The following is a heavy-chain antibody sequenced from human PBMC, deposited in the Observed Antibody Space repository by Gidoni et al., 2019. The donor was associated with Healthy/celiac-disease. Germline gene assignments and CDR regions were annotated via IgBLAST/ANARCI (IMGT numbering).Heavy chain of an antibody. D-gene: IGHD2-21*02. J-gene: IGHJ4*02. CDR3: ASDRVYGGNSGVWYFDY. CDR1: GFTFRSYR. V-gene: IGHV3-21*01. CDR2: ISSSSSYI. Sequence: EVQLVESGGGLVTPGGSLRLACAASGFTFRSYRLNWVRQAPGKGLEWVSSISSSSSYIYYADSVKGRFTISRDNAKNSLYLQMNSLRAEDTAVYYCASDRVYGGNSGVWYFDYWGQVTLVTVSS.